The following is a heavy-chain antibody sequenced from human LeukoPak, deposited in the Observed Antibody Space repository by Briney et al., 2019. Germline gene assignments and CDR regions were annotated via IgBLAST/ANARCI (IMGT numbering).Heavy chain of an antibody. CDR3: ASGFSVVGATTFDY. CDR1: GFTVSSNY. J-gene: IGHJ4*02. Sequence: GGSLRLSCAASGFTVSSNYMSWVRQAPGKGLEWVSVIYSGGSTYYADSVKGQFTISRDNSKNTLYLQMNSLRAEDTAVYYCASGFSVVGATTFDYWGQGTLVTVSS. D-gene: IGHD1-26*01. V-gene: IGHV3-53*01. CDR2: IYSGGST.